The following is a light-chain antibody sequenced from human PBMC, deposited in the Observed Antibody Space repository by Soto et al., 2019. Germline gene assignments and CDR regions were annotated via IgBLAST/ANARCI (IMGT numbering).Light chain of an antibody. CDR3: SSFTSSITPYL. J-gene: IGLJ1*01. CDR2: EVK. Sequence: QSVLTQPASVSGSPGQSITVSCTGTSNDVGASDYVSWYQHHPGRAPKAIIYEVKNRPSGVSSRFSGSKSANTASLTISWLQAEDDAYYYRSSFTSSITPYLFGTGTKLT. CDR1: SNDVGASDY. V-gene: IGLV2-14*01.